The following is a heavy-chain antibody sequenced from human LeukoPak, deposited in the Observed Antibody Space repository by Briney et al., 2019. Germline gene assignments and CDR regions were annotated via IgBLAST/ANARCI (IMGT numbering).Heavy chain of an antibody. CDR2: IYSGGST. J-gene: IGHJ4*02. CDR1: GFPFSTYA. V-gene: IGHV3-66*02. Sequence: GGSLRLSCAASGFPFSTYAMNWVRQAPGKGLEWVSVIYSGGSTFYADSVKGRFTISRDNSKNTLYLQMNSLRAEDTAVYYCAREFHRYGSGSYYNYFDYWGQGTLVTVSS. CDR3: AREFHRYGSGSYYNYFDY. D-gene: IGHD3-10*01.